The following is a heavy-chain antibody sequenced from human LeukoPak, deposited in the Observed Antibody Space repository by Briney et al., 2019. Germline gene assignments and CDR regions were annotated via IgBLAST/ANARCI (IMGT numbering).Heavy chain of an antibody. CDR3: AKEGGMVTDY. CDR1: GFTFSSYG. Sequence: PGGSLRLYCAAYGFTFSSYGMHWVRQAQGKGLEWVAFIRYDGSNKYYADSVKGRFTISRDNSKNTLYLQMNSLRAEDTAVYYCAKEGGMVTDYWGQGTLVTVSS. CDR2: IRYDGSNK. V-gene: IGHV3-30*02. D-gene: IGHD2-21*02. J-gene: IGHJ4*02.